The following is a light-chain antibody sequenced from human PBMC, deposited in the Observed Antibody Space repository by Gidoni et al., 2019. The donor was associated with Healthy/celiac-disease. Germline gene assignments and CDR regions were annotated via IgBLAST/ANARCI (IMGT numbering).Light chain of an antibody. J-gene: IGKJ2*01. Sequence: DIVMTQSPLSLPVTPGEPASISCRSSQSLLHSNGYNYLDWYLQKPGQSPQLLIYLGSNRASGVPDRSSGSGSGTDFTLKISRVEAEDFGVYYCMQALQTPTFGQGTKLEIK. CDR1: QSLLHSNGYNY. CDR3: MQALQTPT. CDR2: LGS. V-gene: IGKV2-28*01.